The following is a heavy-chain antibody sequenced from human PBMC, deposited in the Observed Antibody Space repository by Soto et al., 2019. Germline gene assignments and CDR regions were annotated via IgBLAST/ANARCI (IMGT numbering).Heavy chain of an antibody. CDR2: ISGSGSTI. Sequence: GGAPRLSREAPGFSVSSHEMNWIRQTPGKRLEWIAKISGSGSTINYADSVKGRFTISRDNVQRTLHLQMDSLRVEDTGVYYCARGGVYWGRGTLVTVSS. D-gene: IGHD2-8*01. V-gene: IGHV3-48*03. J-gene: IGHJ1*01. CDR1: GFSVSSHE. CDR3: ARGGVY.